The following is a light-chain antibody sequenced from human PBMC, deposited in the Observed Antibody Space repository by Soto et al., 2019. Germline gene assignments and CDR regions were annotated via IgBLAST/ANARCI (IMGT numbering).Light chain of an antibody. V-gene: IGKV3-15*01. J-gene: IGKJ4*01. CDR1: QSVSSN. CDR2: GAS. CDR3: QEYNHWHPIT. Sequence: EIVMTQSPATLSVSPGERATLSCRASQSVSSNLAWYQQKPGQAPRLLIYGASIRATGIPARFSGSGSGTEFTLTISSLQSEDLAVYYCQEYNHWHPITFGGGTKVEIK.